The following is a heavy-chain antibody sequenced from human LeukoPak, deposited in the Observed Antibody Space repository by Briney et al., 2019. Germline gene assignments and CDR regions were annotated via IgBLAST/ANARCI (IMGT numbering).Heavy chain of an antibody. J-gene: IGHJ4*02. CDR2: IYRGGDT. CDR1: GFTVGNNY. V-gene: IGHV3-53*01. D-gene: IGHD1-14*01. CDR3: ATPLTGLHY. Sequence: GGSLRLSCAASGFTVGNNYIMWVRQAPGKGLEWVSDIYRGGDTNYADSVKGRFTISRDNSKNTLYLQMNSLRAEDTAVYYCATPLTGLHYWGQGTLVTVSS.